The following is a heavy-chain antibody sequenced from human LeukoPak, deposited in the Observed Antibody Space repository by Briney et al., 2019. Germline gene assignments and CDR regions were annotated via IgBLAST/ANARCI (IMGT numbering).Heavy chain of an antibody. V-gene: IGHV4-39*01. J-gene: IGHJ6*02. D-gene: IGHD1-26*01. Sequence: PSETLSLTCTVSGGSISSSSYYWGWIRQPPGKGLEWIGSIYYSGSTYYNPSLKSRVTISVDTSKNQFSLKLSSVTAADTAVYYCARGLVGGTGYYYYYYGMDVWGQGTTVTVSS. CDR2: IYYSGST. CDR3: ARGLVGGTGYYYYYYGMDV. CDR1: GGSISSSSYY.